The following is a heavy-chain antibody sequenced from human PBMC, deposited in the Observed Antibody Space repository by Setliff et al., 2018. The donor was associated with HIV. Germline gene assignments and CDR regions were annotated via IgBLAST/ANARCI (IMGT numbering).Heavy chain of an antibody. CDR3: TRRAHGRQEPL. CDR1: GASISSSDYF. CDR2: IYHTGTT. D-gene: IGHD4-17*01. V-gene: IGHV4-39*02. Sequence: SETLSLTCIVSGASISSSDYFWVWIRQPPGKGLEWIGSIYHTGTTSYNRSLQSRVTISVDTSKNHFSLKVNSVTASDTAVYYCTRRAHGRQEPLWDQGTLVTVSS. J-gene: IGHJ4*02.